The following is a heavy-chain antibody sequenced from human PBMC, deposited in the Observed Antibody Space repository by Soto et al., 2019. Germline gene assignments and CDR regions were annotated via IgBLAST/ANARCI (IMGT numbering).Heavy chain of an antibody. D-gene: IGHD6-19*01. Sequence: QVQLVESGGGLVQPGGSLRLSCAASGFTFSSYAMHWVRQAPGKGLEWVAVISYDGSNKYYADSVKGRFTISRDNSKNTLYLQMNSLRAEDTAVYYCARDSFSGWYTSYFDYWGQGTLVTVSS. CDR2: ISYDGSNK. J-gene: IGHJ4*02. V-gene: IGHV3-30-3*01. CDR3: ARDSFSGWYTSYFDY. CDR1: GFTFSSYA.